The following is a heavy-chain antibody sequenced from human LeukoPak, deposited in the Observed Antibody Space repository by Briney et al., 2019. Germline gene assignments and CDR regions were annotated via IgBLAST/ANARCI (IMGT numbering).Heavy chain of an antibody. D-gene: IGHD5-18*01. Sequence: SETLSLTCTVSGGSISSGDYYWSWIRQPPGKGLEWIGYIYYSGSTYYNPSLKSRVTISVDTSKNQFSLKLSSVTAADTAVYYCAREPRRDSYGYIGVDYWGQGTLVTVSS. CDR2: IYYSGST. CDR1: GGSISSGDYY. V-gene: IGHV4-30-4*01. J-gene: IGHJ4*02. CDR3: AREPRRDSYGYIGVDY.